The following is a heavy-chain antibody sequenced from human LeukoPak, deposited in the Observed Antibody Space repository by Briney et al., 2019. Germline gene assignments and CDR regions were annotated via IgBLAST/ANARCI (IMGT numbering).Heavy chain of an antibody. V-gene: IGHV1-3*01. CDR3: ARDVAYYDFWTLSLFDY. CDR2: INAGNGNT. Sequence: ASVKVSCKASGYTFTSYAMHWVRQAPGQRLEWMGWINAGNGNTKYSQKFQGRVTITRDTSASTAYMELSSLRSDDTAVYYCARDVAYYDFWTLSLFDYWGQGTLVTVSS. CDR1: GYTFTSYA. J-gene: IGHJ4*02. D-gene: IGHD3-3*01.